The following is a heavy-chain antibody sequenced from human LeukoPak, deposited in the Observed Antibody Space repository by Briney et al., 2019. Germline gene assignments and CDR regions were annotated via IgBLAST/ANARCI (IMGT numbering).Heavy chain of an antibody. J-gene: IGHJ4*02. CDR1: GFPFNVQT. CDR2: MREDGTII. CDR3: ARGGAARERFEN. V-gene: IGHV3-7*01. Sequence: GGSLRLSCAASGFPFNVQTMSWVRQAPGKGLDWVASMREDGTIIYYADSVKGRFTISRDNPKNSLYLQMNSLRAEDTAVYYCARGGAARERFENWGQGTLVTVSS. D-gene: IGHD6-25*01.